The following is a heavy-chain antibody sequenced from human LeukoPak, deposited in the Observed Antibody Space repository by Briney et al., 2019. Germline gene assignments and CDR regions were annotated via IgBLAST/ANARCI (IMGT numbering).Heavy chain of an antibody. CDR3: ARDRGWLQSTPFDY. J-gene: IGHJ4*02. V-gene: IGHV4-59*01. D-gene: IGHD5-24*01. CDR2: IYYSGST. Sequence: PSETLSLTCTVSGGSISGYYWSWIRQPPGKGLEWIGYIYYSGSTNYNPSLKSRVTISVDTSKNQFSLKLSSVTAADTAVYYCARDRGWLQSTPFDYWGQGTLVTVSS. CDR1: GGSISGYY.